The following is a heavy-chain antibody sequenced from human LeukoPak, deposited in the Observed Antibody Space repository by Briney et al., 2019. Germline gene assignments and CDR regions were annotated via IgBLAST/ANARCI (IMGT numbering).Heavy chain of an antibody. CDR3: ARHRGAAATY. Sequence: SETLSLTCTVSGGSISSSSYYWGWIRQPPGKGLEWIGSIYYSGSTYYNPSLKSRVTISVDTSKNQFSLKLSSVTAADTSVYYCARHRGAAATYWGQRTLVTVSS. CDR1: GGSISSSSYY. D-gene: IGHD6-13*01. V-gene: IGHV4-39*01. CDR2: IYYSGST. J-gene: IGHJ4*02.